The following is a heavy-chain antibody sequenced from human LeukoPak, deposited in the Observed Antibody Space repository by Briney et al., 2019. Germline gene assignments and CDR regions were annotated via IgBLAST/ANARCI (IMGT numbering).Heavy chain of an antibody. CDR1: GFTFSSYS. D-gene: IGHD1-26*01. V-gene: IGHV3-21*01. J-gene: IGHJ4*02. CDR3: AREGSSGRYLEY. Sequence: PGGSLRLSCAASGFTFSSYSMNWVRQAPGKGLEWVSSISSSSSYIYYADSLKGRFTISRDNAKNSLYLQMNSLRAEDTAVYYCAREGSSGRYLEYWGQGTLVTVSS. CDR2: ISSSSSYI.